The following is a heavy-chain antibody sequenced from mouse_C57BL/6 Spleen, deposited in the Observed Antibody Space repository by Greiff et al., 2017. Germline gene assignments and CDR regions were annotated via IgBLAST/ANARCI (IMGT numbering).Heavy chain of an antibody. CDR2: IYPGSGST. CDR1: GYTFTSSW. CDR3: ARYNGSSHWYFDV. J-gene: IGHJ1*03. Sequence: VQLQQPGAELVKPGASVTMSCKASGYTFTSSWITWVKQRPGQGLEWIGDIYPGSGSTNYNEKFKSKATLTVDTSSSTAYMQLSSLTSEDSAVYYCARYNGSSHWYFDVWGTGTTVTVSS. D-gene: IGHD1-1*01. V-gene: IGHV1-55*01.